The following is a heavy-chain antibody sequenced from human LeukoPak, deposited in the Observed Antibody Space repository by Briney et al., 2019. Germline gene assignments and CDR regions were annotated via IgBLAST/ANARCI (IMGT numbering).Heavy chain of an antibody. D-gene: IGHD3-10*01. J-gene: IGHJ4*02. CDR3: ARKGYYPKYYFDY. V-gene: IGHV4-34*01. CDR1: GGSFSGYY. CDR2: INHSGST. Sequence: PSETLSLTCAVYGGSFSGYYWSWIRQPPGKGLEWIGKINHSGSTNYNPSLKSRVTISVDTSKNQFSLKLSSVTAAETAVYYCARKGYYPKYYFDYWGQGTLVTVSS.